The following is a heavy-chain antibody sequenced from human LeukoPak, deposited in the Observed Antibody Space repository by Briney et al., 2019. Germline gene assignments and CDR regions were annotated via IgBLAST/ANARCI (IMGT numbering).Heavy chain of an antibody. CDR3: ARSITIFGVVTSDYFDY. Sequence: KSSETLSLTCTVSGGSISSSSYYWGWIRQPPGKGLEWIGSIYYSGSTYYNPSLKSRVTISVDTSKNQFSLKLSSVTAADTAVYYCARSITIFGVVTSDYFDYWGQGTLVTVSS. D-gene: IGHD3-3*01. CDR2: IYYSGST. J-gene: IGHJ4*02. V-gene: IGHV4-39*07. CDR1: GGSISSSSYY.